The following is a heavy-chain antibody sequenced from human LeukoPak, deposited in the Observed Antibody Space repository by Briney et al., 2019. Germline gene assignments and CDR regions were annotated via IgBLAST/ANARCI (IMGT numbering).Heavy chain of an antibody. J-gene: IGHJ4*02. Sequence: APVKASCNASGHTFTSYAMNYVRQAPGQGLEGVGWINTNTGNPTYAQGFTGRCVFSLDTSVSTAYLQICNLKAEDTGEYYCAREPEYEAVAGTGSLDYWGQGTLVTVSS. CDR1: GHTFTSYA. CDR2: INTNTGNP. D-gene: IGHD6-19*01. V-gene: IGHV7-4-1*01. CDR3: AREPEYEAVAGTGSLDY.